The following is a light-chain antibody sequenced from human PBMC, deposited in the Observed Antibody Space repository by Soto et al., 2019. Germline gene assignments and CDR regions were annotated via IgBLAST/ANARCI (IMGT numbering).Light chain of an antibody. CDR1: SSNIGRNN. Sequence: QSVLTQTPSASGTPGQRVSISCSGSSSNIGRNNVIWYQQVPGTTPTVLIYSNIKRPSGVPDRFSGAKSGTSTSPAISGLQSDDEEDYYCAAWDDSRNGVVFGGGTQLTVL. CDR2: SNI. J-gene: IGLJ7*01. V-gene: IGLV1-44*01. CDR3: AAWDDSRNGVV.